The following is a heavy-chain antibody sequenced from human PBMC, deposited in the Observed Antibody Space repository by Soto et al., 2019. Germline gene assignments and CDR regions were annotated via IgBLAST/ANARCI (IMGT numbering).Heavy chain of an antibody. CDR1: GYTFTSYG. CDR3: ARAPRYGSGRGFDY. D-gene: IGHD3-10*01. Sequence: QVQLVPSGAEVKKPGASVKVSCKASGYTFTSYGISRVRQAPGQGLARMGWSSAYNGNTNDAQKLQGRVTMTTDTSTSTAYIELRSLRSDDTAVYYCARAPRYGSGRGFDYWGQGTLVTVSS. CDR2: SSAYNGNT. J-gene: IGHJ4*02. V-gene: IGHV1-18*01.